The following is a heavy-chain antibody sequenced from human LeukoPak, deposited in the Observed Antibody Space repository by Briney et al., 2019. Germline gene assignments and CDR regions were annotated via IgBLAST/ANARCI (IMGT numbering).Heavy chain of an antibody. J-gene: IGHJ3*02. D-gene: IGHD3-16*01. V-gene: IGHV3-23*01. CDR2: ISGSGVTT. CDR3: AKGTVARFGEGDAFDI. CDR1: GFPFSNYA. Sequence: GSLRLSCAASGFPFSNYAMTWVRQAPGKGLEWVSTISGSGVTTYYADSVKGRFTISRDNSKNTLYLQMNSLRAEDTAVYYCAKGTVARFGEGDAFDIWGQGTMVTVSS.